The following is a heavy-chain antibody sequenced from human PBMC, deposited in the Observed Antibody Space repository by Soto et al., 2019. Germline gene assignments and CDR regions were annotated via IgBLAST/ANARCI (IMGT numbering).Heavy chain of an antibody. CDR3: ARVVVSATSNAFDI. V-gene: IGHV1-18*01. D-gene: IGHD2-15*01. CDR2: ISPYNGNT. Sequence: QVQLVQSGAEVKEPGASVKVSCKASGYTFTSFGISWVRQAPGQGLEWMGWISPYNGNTHYTQKLQGRVTMTTDTSTGTAYRELRSLRSDDTAVYYCARVVVSATSNAFDIWGQGTMVTVSS. CDR1: GYTFTSFG. J-gene: IGHJ3*02.